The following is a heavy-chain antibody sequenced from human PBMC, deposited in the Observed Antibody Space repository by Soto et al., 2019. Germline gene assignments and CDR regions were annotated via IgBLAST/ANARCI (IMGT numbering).Heavy chain of an antibody. D-gene: IGHD3-10*01. J-gene: IGHJ4*02. CDR1: GYTFTSYG. CDR2: ISTYNGNT. CDR3: AREMVRGVGSDY. V-gene: IGHV1-18*01. Sequence: QVQLVQSGAEVKKPGASVKVSCKASGYTFTSYGISWVRQAPGQGLEWMGWISTYNGNTKYAQKLQGRVTMTTDTSTSTAYMELRRLRADDTAVFSCAREMVRGVGSDYWGQGTLVTVSS.